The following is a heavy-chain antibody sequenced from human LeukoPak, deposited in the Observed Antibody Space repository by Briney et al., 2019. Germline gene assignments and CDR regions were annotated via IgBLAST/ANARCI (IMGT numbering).Heavy chain of an antibody. Sequence: ASVKVSCEASGYTFTSYGISWVRQAPGQGLEWMGWISAYNGNTNYAQKLQGRVTMTTDTSTSTAYMELRSLRSDDTAVYYCARDHIAAAGTDFDYWGQGTLVTVSS. CDR3: ARDHIAAAGTDFDY. CDR2: ISAYNGNT. J-gene: IGHJ4*02. V-gene: IGHV1-18*01. D-gene: IGHD6-13*01. CDR1: GYTFTSYG.